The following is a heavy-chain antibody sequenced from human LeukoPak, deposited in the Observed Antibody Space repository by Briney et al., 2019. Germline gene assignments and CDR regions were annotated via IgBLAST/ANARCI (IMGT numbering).Heavy chain of an antibody. Sequence: ASVKVSCKASGYSFTGHYIHLMRQAPGRGLEWMGWINPNGGATRFAQKFQGRVTMTRDTSITTAYVDLTSLRSDDTAVYYCSRDRADGSMNAFDVWGQGTLVTVSS. CDR3: SRDRADGSMNAFDV. D-gene: IGHD1-1*01. V-gene: IGHV1-2*02. CDR2: INPNGGAT. J-gene: IGHJ3*01. CDR1: GYSFTGHY.